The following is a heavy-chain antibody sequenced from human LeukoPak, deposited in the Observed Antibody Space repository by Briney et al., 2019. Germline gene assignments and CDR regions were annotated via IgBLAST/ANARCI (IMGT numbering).Heavy chain of an antibody. D-gene: IGHD6-13*01. V-gene: IGHV4-59*01. CDR2: IYYSGST. J-gene: IGHJ6*03. CDR1: GGSISGYY. Sequence: SETLSLTCTVSGGSISGYYWTWIRQPPGKGLEWIGYIYYSGSTIYSPSLRGRVTISVDTSQNQFSLKLSSVTAADTAVYYCARLAVAAAGTDYYSMDVWGKGTTVTVSS. CDR3: ARLAVAAAGTDYYSMDV.